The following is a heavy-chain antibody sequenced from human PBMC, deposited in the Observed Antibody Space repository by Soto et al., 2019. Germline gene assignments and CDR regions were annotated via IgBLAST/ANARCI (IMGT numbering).Heavy chain of an antibody. Sequence: AASVKVSCKASGYTFTSYGISWVRQAPGQGLEWMGWISAYNGNTNYAQKLQGRVTMTTDTSTSTAYMELRSLRSDDTAVYYCARSPDSSGYPDFDYWGQGTLVTVSS. CDR3: ARSPDSSGYPDFDY. CDR1: GYTFTSYG. D-gene: IGHD3-22*01. J-gene: IGHJ4*02. V-gene: IGHV1-18*04. CDR2: ISAYNGNT.